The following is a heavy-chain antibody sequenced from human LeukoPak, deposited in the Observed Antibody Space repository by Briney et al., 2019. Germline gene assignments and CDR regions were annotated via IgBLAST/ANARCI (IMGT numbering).Heavy chain of an antibody. J-gene: IGHJ4*02. CDR2: ISSSSSYI. D-gene: IGHD6-13*01. Sequence: GGSLRLSCAASGFTFSSYSMNWVRQAPGKGLEWVSSISSSSSYIYYADSVKGRFTISRDNAKNSLYPQMNSLRAEDTAVYYCARDMFGIAAAGTDYWGQGTLVTVSS. CDR1: GFTFSSYS. CDR3: ARDMFGIAAAGTDY. V-gene: IGHV3-21*01.